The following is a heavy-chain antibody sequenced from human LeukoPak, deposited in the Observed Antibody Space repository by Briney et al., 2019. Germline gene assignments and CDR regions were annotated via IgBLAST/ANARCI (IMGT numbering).Heavy chain of an antibody. CDR2: IYHSGST. V-gene: IGHV4-30-2*01. J-gene: IGHJ5*02. CDR1: GGSISSGGYS. Sequence: PSETLSLTCAVSGGSISSGGYSWSWIRQPPGKGLEWIGYIYHSGSTYYNPSLKSRVTISVDRSKNQFSLKLSSVTAADTAVYYCAREELGYSSSVGFDPWGQGTLVTVSS. CDR3: AREELGYSSSVGFDP. D-gene: IGHD6-6*01.